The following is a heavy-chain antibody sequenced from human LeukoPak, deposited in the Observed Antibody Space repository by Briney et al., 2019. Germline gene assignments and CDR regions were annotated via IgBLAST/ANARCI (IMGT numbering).Heavy chain of an antibody. V-gene: IGHV3-11*04. CDR1: GFTFSDYY. CDR3: ARDRVGATKAFDY. CDR2: ISSSGSTI. D-gene: IGHD1-26*01. J-gene: IGHJ4*02. Sequence: GGSLRLSCAAPGFTFSDYYMSWIRQAPGKGLEWVSYISSSGSTIYYADSVKGRFTISRDNAKNSLYLQMNSLRAEDTAVYYCARDRVGATKAFDYWGQGTLVTVSS.